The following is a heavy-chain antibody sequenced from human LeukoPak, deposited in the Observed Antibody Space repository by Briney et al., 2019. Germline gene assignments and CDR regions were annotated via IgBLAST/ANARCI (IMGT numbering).Heavy chain of an antibody. D-gene: IGHD2-15*01. CDR2: ISDGST. CDR1: GFTFRSYA. Sequence: PGGSLRLSCAASGFTFRSYAMSWVRQAPGKGLEWVSGISDGSTYYADSIKGRFTISRDNSKNSLYLQMNNLRAEDTAVYYCAEWGLDCSVAGCLYYFDYWGQGTLVTVSS. CDR3: AEWGLDCSVAGCLYYFDY. V-gene: IGHV3-23*01. J-gene: IGHJ4*02.